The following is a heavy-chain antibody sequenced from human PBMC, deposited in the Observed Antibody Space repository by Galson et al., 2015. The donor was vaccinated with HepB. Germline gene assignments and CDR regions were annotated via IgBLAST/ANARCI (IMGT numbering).Heavy chain of an antibody. D-gene: IGHD3-22*01. CDR2: ISSSSYYK. CDR1: AFTFSSDS. Sequence: SLRLSCAASAFTFSSDSMNWVRQAPGKGLEWVSSISSSSYYKYYADSVKGRFTISRDNAKSSLYLQMNSLRAEDTAVYYCARVHTSDGQWFGIDVWGQGTAVTV. CDR3: ARVHTSDGQWFGIDV. J-gene: IGHJ6*02. V-gene: IGHV3-21*01.